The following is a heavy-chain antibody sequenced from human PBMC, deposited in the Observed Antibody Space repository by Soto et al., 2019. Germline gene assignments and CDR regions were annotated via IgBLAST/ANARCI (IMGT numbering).Heavy chain of an antibody. CDR1: GFTFSSYG. V-gene: IGHV3-30*18. CDR3: AKGGGRGGVYYYYGMDV. Sequence: QVQLVESGGGVVQPGRSLRLSCAASGFTFSSYGMHWVHQAPGKGLEWVAVISYDGSNKYYADSVKGRFTISRDNSKNTLYLQMNSLRAEDTAVYYCAKGGGRGGVYYYYGMDVWGQGTTVTVSS. J-gene: IGHJ6*02. CDR2: ISYDGSNK. D-gene: IGHD2-15*01.